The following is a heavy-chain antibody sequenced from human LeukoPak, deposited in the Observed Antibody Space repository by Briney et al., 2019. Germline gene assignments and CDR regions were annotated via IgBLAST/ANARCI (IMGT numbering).Heavy chain of an antibody. D-gene: IGHD1-26*01. V-gene: IGHV4-39*01. CDR3: ARQGAGGSFYIVDQ. Sequence: KTSETLSLTCTVSGGSISSSSYYWGWIRLPPGKGLEWIGGVYYTGTTYYNPSLKSRVTISVDTSKNQFYLKVSSVTAADTTVYYCARQGAGGSFYIVDQWGQGTLVTVSS. J-gene: IGHJ4*02. CDR2: VYYTGTT. CDR1: GGSISSSSYY.